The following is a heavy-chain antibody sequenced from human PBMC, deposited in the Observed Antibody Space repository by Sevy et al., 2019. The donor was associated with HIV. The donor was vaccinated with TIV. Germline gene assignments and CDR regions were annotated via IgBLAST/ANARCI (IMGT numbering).Heavy chain of an antibody. CDR2: IKSKSEGGTT. D-gene: IGHD3-9*01. J-gene: IGHJ6*01. Sequence: GGSLRLSCVASGITFSNVWMSWVRQAPGKGLEWVGRIKSKSEGGTTDYAATVKVRFTISRDDSKNTLYLKMNSLQTEDTAIYYCTTEALDSEDTDFYRYGMDVWGQGTTVTVSS. CDR1: GITFSNVW. V-gene: IGHV3-15*01. CDR3: TTEALDSEDTDFYRYGMDV.